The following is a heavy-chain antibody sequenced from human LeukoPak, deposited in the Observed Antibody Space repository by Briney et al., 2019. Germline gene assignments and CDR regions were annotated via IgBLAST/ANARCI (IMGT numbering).Heavy chain of an antibody. CDR1: GFTFSSYA. CDR3: AKFDSSNWAYFDY. V-gene: IGHV3-23*01. CDR2: ISGSGGST. D-gene: IGHD3-22*01. J-gene: IGHJ4*02. Sequence: GGSLRLSCAASGFTFSSYAMNWVRQAPGKGLEWVSVISGSGGSTYHADSVKGRFTISRDNSKNTLYLQMYSLRAEDTAVYYCAKFDSSNWAYFDYWGQGTLVTVSS.